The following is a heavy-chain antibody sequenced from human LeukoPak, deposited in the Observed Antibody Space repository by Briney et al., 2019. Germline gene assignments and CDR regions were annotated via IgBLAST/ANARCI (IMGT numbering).Heavy chain of an antibody. CDR3: ARDYGDFFDY. D-gene: IGHD4-17*01. Sequence: SETLSLTCTVSGGSISSYYWSWIRQPPGKGLEWIGYIYYSGSTNYNPSLKSRVTISVDTSKNQCSLKLSSVTAADTAVYYCARDYGDFFDYWGQGTLVTVSS. V-gene: IGHV4-59*01. CDR1: GGSISSYY. CDR2: IYYSGST. J-gene: IGHJ4*02.